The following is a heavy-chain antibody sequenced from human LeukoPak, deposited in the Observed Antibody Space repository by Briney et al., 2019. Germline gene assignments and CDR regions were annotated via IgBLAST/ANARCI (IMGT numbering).Heavy chain of an antibody. CDR2: ISSRSITI. D-gene: IGHD2-2*01. J-gene: IGHJ6*03. Sequence: GGSLRLSCAASGFTFSSYSMNWVRQAPGRGLEWVSYISSRSITIYYADSVKGRFTISRDNAKNSVYLHMNSLRAEDTALYYCARETCTTCYTYSYYYYMDAWGKGATVTVSS. CDR3: ARETCTTCYTYSYYYYMDA. CDR1: GFTFSSYS. V-gene: IGHV3-48*04.